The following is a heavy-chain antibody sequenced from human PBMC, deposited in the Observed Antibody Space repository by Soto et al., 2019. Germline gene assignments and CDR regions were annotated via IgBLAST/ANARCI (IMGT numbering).Heavy chain of an antibody. D-gene: IGHD3-10*01. Sequence: QVQLVQSGAEVKKPGASVKVSCKASGYTFTNYDINWVRQATGQGLEWVGWMTPISGDTGYAQNFQGRVTMTRDTPRSTAYLELSSLTSEDTAVYYCARNLYSTGSFDHWGQGTLVTVS. CDR3: ARNLYSTGSFDH. J-gene: IGHJ4*02. CDR1: GYTFTNYD. CDR2: MTPISGDT. V-gene: IGHV1-8*02.